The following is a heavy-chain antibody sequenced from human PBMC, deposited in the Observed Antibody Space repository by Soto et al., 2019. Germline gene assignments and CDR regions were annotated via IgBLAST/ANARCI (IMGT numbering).Heavy chain of an antibody. Sequence: SVKVSCKASGCTFSSYSISWVRQAPGQGLEWMGGIIPIFGTANYAQKFQGRVTITADESTSTAYMELSSLRSEDTAVYYCAARYYYDSSGYKDWFDPWGQGTLVTVSS. CDR3: AARYYYDSSGYKDWFDP. CDR1: GCTFSSYS. CDR2: IIPIFGTA. D-gene: IGHD3-22*01. J-gene: IGHJ5*02. V-gene: IGHV1-69*13.